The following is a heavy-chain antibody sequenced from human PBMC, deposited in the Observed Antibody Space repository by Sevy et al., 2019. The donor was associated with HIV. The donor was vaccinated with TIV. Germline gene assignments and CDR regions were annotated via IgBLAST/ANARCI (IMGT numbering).Heavy chain of an antibody. CDR3: ARERIATVGDFDY. D-gene: IGHD6-13*01. Sequence: SETLSLTCTVSGGSINNYYWSWIRQPPGKGLQWIGYIYYSGSTNYNPSLKSRVTMSVDTSKNQFSLKLSSVTAADTTIYYCARERIATVGDFDYWGQGTLVTVSS. CDR1: GGSINNYY. J-gene: IGHJ4*02. V-gene: IGHV4-59*01. CDR2: IYYSGST.